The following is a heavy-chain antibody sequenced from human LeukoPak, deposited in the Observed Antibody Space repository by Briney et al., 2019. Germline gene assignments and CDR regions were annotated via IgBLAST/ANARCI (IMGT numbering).Heavy chain of an antibody. CDR3: ARDAVIPAAMVDAFDI. V-gene: IGHV4-59*01. Sequence: SETLSLTCTVSGGSISSYYWSWIRQPPGKGLEWIGYIYYSGSTNYNPSLKSRVTISVDTSKNQFSLELSSVTAADTAVYYCARDAVIPAAMVDAFDIWGQGTMVTVSS. CDR1: GGSISSYY. D-gene: IGHD2-2*01. CDR2: IYYSGST. J-gene: IGHJ3*02.